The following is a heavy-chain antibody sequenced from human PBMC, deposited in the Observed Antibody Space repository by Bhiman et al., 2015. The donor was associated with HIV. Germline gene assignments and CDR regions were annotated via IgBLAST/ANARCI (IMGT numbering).Heavy chain of an antibody. D-gene: IGHD6-19*01. CDR1: GFTFSSYA. CDR3: ARDRRRTVVAGYDYYGMDV. Sequence: EVQLLESGGGLVQPGGSLRLSCAASGFTFSSYAMSWVRQAPGKGLEWVANIKEDGSEKFYVDSVKGRFTVSRDNAENSLYLHLNSLRVEDTAVYYCARDRRRTVVAGYDYYGMDVWGQGTTVTVSS. CDR2: IKEDGSEK. V-gene: IGHV3-7*01. J-gene: IGHJ6*02.